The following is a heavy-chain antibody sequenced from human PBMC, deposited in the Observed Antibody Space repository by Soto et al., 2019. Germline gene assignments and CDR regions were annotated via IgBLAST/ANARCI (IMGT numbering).Heavy chain of an antibody. CDR3: ARGKTTNNCSGGSCYSGFDY. CDR2: INHSGST. Sequence: PSETLSLTCAVYGGSFSGYYWSWIRQPPGKGLEWIGEINHSGSTNYNPSLKSRVTISVDTSKNQFSLKLSSVTAADTAVYYCARGKTTNNCSGGSCYSGFDYWGQGTLVTVSS. D-gene: IGHD2-15*01. V-gene: IGHV4-34*01. CDR1: GGSFSGYY. J-gene: IGHJ4*02.